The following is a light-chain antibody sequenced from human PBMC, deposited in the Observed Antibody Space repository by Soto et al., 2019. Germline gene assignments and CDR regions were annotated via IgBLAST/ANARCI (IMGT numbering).Light chain of an antibody. CDR2: RND. V-gene: IGLV1-47*01. J-gene: IGLJ3*02. Sequence: QAVVTQPPSASGTPGQRVTISCSGSSSNIESNYVYWYQQLPGTAPKLLIYRNDQRPSGVPDRFSASKSGTSASLAISGLRSEDEADYYCAAWDDSLSGRVFGGGTKVTVL. CDR1: SSNIESNY. CDR3: AAWDDSLSGRV.